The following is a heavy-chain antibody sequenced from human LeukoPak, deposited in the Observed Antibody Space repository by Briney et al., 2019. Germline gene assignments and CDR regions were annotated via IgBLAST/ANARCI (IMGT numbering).Heavy chain of an antibody. CDR3: ARVSVYCSSTSCYSNWFDP. CDR2: ISAYNGNT. Sequence: ASVKVSCXASGYTFTSYGISWVRQAPGQGLEWMGWISAYNGNTNYAQKLQGRVTMTTDTSTSTAYMELRSLRSDDTAVYYCARVSVYCSSTSCYSNWFDPWGQGTLVTVSS. CDR1: GYTFTSYG. J-gene: IGHJ5*02. V-gene: IGHV1-18*01. D-gene: IGHD2-2*01.